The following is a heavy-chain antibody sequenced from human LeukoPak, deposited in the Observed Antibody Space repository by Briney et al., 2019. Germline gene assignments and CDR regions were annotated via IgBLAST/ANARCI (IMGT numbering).Heavy chain of an antibody. Sequence: ASVKVSCRTSGYTFTAYEIHWVRQATGQGLEWMGWMNPNSGNTGYEQKFQGRVTMTRDTSMTTAYTELSSLRFEDTATYYCARGGARSFAPWGQGTLVTVSS. CDR3: ARGGARSFAP. CDR1: GYTFTAYE. D-gene: IGHD1-26*01. V-gene: IGHV1-8*01. J-gene: IGHJ5*02. CDR2: MNPNSGNT.